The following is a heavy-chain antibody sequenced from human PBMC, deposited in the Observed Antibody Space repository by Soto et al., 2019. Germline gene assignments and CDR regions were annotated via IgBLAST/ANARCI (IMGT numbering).Heavy chain of an antibody. CDR3: ARDCSSTSCLDY. J-gene: IGHJ4*02. V-gene: IGHV1-2*04. Sequence: ASVKVSCKASGGTFSSYAISWVRQAPGQGLEWMGWINPNSGGTNYAQKFQGWVTMTRDTSISTAYMELSRLRSDDTAVYYCARDCSSTSCLDYWGQGTLVTVSS. D-gene: IGHD2-2*01. CDR1: GGTFSSYA. CDR2: INPNSGGT.